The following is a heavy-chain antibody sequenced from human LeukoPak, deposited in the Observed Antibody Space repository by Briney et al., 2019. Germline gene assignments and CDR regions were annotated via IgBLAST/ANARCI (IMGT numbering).Heavy chain of an antibody. CDR2: ISGYNGNT. V-gene: IGHV1-18*01. J-gene: IGHJ4*02. Sequence: ASVKVSCKASGYTFTSYGISWVRQAPGQGLEWMGWISGYNGNTKYAQKFQGRVTITADKSTSTAYMELSSLRSEDTAVYYCARAGYYDSSGYSIDYWGQGTLVTVSS. CDR3: ARAGYYDSSGYSIDY. CDR1: GYTFTSYG. D-gene: IGHD3-22*01.